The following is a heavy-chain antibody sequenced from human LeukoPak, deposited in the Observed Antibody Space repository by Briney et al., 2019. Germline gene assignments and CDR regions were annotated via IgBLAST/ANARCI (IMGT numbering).Heavy chain of an antibody. CDR2: ISSSRNTL. J-gene: IGHJ6*03. V-gene: IGHV3-48*01. CDR3: ARRPLAPTIYYYHMDV. D-gene: IGHD3-3*02. CDR1: GFTFSDYA. Sequence: PGGSLRLSCAASGFTFSDYAMNWVRQAPGKGLEWVSYISSSRNTLYYADSVKGRFTISRDNAKNSLYLHMNSLRAEDTAVYYCARRPLAPTIYYYHMDVWGKGTTVTVSS.